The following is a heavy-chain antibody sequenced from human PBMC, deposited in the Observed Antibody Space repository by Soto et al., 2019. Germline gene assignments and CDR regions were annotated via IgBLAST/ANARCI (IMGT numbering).Heavy chain of an antibody. Sequence: GGSLRLSCAASGFTFSSYAMSWVRQAPGKGLEWVSAISGSGGSTYYADSVKGRFTISRDNSKNTLYLQMNSLRAEDTAVYYCAKGRNILSIWFGDRTWYYGMDVWGQGTTVTVSS. CDR2: ISGSGGST. V-gene: IGHV3-23*01. D-gene: IGHD3-10*01. CDR3: AKGRNILSIWFGDRTWYYGMDV. CDR1: GFTFSSYA. J-gene: IGHJ6*02.